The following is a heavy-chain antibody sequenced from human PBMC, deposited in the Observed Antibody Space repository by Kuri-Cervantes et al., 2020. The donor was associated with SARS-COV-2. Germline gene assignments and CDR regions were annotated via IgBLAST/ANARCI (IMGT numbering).Heavy chain of an antibody. CDR3: ARGMVRGVIQYYYYGMDV. V-gene: IGHV1-2*04. CDR1: GYTFSGGYY. Sequence: ASVKVSCKASGYTFSGGYYMYWVRQAPGQGLEWMGWINPNSGGTNYAQKFQGWVTMTRDTPISTAYMELSRLRSDDTAVYYCARGMVRGVIQYYYYGMDVWGQGTTVPSP. CDR2: INPNSGGT. J-gene: IGHJ6*02. D-gene: IGHD3-10*01.